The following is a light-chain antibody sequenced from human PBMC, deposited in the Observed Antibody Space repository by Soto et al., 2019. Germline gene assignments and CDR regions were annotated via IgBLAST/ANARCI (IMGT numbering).Light chain of an antibody. CDR3: LQDYSYPLT. J-gene: IGKJ4*01. CDR1: QGISGA. Sequence: AIQLTQSPSSLSASVGDRVTITCRAGQGISGALAWYQQKQGKAPKLLIYAANILQSGVPSRFRGSGSGTDFTLTISSLQPEDFATYFCLQDYSYPLTFGGGTKLEIK. V-gene: IGKV1-6*01. CDR2: AAN.